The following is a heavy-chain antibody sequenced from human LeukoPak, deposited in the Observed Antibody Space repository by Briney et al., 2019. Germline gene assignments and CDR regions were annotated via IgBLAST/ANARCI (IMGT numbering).Heavy chain of an antibody. CDR2: ISGISSNI. CDR3: VRNPSSTRMLFDY. Sequence: GGSLRLSCAASGFSFSDYYMTWIRQAPGKRLEWVSYISGISSNIQYADSVKCRFTISRDNAKNSLYLQMNSLRAEDTAIYYCVRNPSSTRMLFDYWGQGTLVTVSS. J-gene: IGHJ4*02. V-gene: IGHV3-11*04. CDR1: GFSFSDYY. D-gene: IGHD2-2*01.